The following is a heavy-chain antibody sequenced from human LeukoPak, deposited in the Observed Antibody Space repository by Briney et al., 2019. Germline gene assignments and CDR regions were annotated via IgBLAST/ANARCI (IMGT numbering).Heavy chain of an antibody. Sequence: PSETLSLTCAVYGGSFSGYYWNWIRQPPGKGPEWIGEINHSGSTNYTPSLKSRVTISVDKSKNQFSLKLSSVTAADTAVYYCARGGTIFGVAGIDYWGQGTLVTVSS. J-gene: IGHJ4*02. CDR3: ARGGTIFGVAGIDY. D-gene: IGHD3-3*01. CDR1: GGSFSGYY. CDR2: INHSGST. V-gene: IGHV4-34*01.